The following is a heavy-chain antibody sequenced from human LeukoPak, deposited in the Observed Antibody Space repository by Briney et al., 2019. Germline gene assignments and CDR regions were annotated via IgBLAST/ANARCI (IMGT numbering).Heavy chain of an antibody. CDR3: ARAGQFISARPISFDY. CDR1: GGSISNYY. J-gene: IGHJ4*02. Sequence: SETLSLTCTVSGGSISNYYWNWIRQPPGKGLEWIGYIYCSGSTNSNPSLKSRVTIPVDTSKNQFSLKLSSVTAADTAVYYCARAGQFISARPISFDYWGQGALVTVSS. D-gene: IGHD6-6*01. V-gene: IGHV4-59*01. CDR2: IYCSGST.